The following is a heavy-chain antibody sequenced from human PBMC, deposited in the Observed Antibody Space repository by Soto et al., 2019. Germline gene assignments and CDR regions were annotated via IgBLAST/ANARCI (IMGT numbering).Heavy chain of an antibody. CDR3: AKPSTRYCGGDCSWDY. J-gene: IGHJ4*02. CDR1: GFTFSSYA. V-gene: IGHV3-23*01. Sequence: PGGSLRLSCAASGFTFSSYAMSWVRQGPGKGLEWVSAISESGASTYYADSVKGRFTISRDNSKNTLYLQMSSLRVEDTAVYYCAKPSTRYCGGDCSWDYWGQGTLVTVSS. D-gene: IGHD2-21*02. CDR2: ISESGAST.